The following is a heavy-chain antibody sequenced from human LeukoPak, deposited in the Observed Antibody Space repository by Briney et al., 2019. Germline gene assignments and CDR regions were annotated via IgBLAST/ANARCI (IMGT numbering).Heavy chain of an antibody. CDR2: ISSSSSYI. D-gene: IGHD3-10*01. V-gene: IGHV3-21*04. CDR1: GFTFSNYN. CDR3: ARVIRDYGSGNDEFDY. J-gene: IGHJ4*02. Sequence: GGSLRLACAASGFTFSNYNLNWVRQAPGKGLEWVSSISSSSSYIYYADSVKGRFTISRDNAKNSLYLQMNSLRAEDTAVYYCARVIRDYGSGNDEFDYWGQGTLVTVSS.